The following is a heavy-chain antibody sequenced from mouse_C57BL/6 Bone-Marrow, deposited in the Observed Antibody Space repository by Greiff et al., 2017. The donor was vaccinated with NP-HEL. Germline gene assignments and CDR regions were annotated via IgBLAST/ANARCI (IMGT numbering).Heavy chain of an antibody. J-gene: IGHJ1*03. CDR2: INPNYGTT. D-gene: IGHD1-1*01. CDR3: AREGFYYGSSHSYLYFEV. V-gene: IGHV1-39*01. Sequence: VQLQQSGPELVKPGASVKISCKASGYSFTDYNMNWVKQSTGKSLEWIGVINPNYGTTSYNQKFKGKATLTVDKSSSTAYMQLNSLTSEDSAVYYCAREGFYYGSSHSYLYFEVWGTGTTVTVSS. CDR1: GYSFTDYN.